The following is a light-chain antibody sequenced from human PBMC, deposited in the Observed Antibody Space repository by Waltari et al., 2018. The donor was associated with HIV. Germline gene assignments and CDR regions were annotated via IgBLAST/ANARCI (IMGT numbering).Light chain of an antibody. J-gene: IGKJ1*01. CDR1: QDISNY. Sequence: DIQMTQSPSSLSASVGDRVTITCQASQDISNYLNWYQHKPGKAPKLLIYDASNLETGVPSRFSGSGSGTDFTFTISSLQPEDIATYYCQQYYSTPRTFGQGTKVEIK. V-gene: IGKV1-33*01. CDR2: DAS. CDR3: QQYYSTPRT.